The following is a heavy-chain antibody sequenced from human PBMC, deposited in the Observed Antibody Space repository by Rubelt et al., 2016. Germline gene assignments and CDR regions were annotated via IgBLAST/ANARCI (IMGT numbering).Heavy chain of an antibody. CDR1: GFTVGSNY. CDR3: VSPMGAVGA. CDR2: IYSGGST. J-gene: IGHJ4*02. V-gene: IGHV3-53*01. Sequence: EVQLLESGGGLVQPGGSLRLSCAASGFTVGSNYMSWVRQAPGKGLEWVSTIYSGGSTYYGDSVEGRFTISMDNSKNTVYLQLNSLRAEDTAVYYCVSPMGAVGAWGQGTLVTVSS. D-gene: IGHD1-26*01.